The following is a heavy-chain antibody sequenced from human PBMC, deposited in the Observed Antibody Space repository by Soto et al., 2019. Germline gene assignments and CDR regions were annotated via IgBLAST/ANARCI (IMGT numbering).Heavy chain of an antibody. CDR3: ARLEFYYDDSGQSTLRYFDL. CDR1: GFSFSDPY. J-gene: IGHJ2*01. V-gene: IGHV3-53*01. CDR2: IYRDGTT. D-gene: IGHD3-16*01. Sequence: EEQLVESGGDFIQPGGPLRLSWAASGFSFSDPYMGWVRQGPGQGLGWVSVIYRDGTTYDTDSLKGRITVSRDNAKNTVYLQMSSLRDEDTAVYYCARLEFYYDDSGQSTLRYFDLWGRGALVTVSS.